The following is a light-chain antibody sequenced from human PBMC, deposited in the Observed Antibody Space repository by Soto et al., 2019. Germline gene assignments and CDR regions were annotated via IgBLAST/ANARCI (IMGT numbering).Light chain of an antibody. CDR2: GAS. Sequence: EIVLTQSPGTLSLSPGERDTLSCRASQSVSSSYLAWSQQKPGQAPRLLIYGASSRATGIPDRFSGSGSGTDFTLTISRLEPEDFAVYYCNQYGSSTYTFGQGTKVDI. J-gene: IGKJ2*01. CDR3: NQYGSSTYT. V-gene: IGKV3-20*01. CDR1: QSVSSSY.